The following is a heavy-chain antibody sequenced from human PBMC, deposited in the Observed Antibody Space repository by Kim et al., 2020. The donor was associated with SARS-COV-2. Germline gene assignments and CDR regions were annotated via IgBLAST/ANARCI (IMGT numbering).Heavy chain of an antibody. CDR3: ARDPLYGSGYFDY. Sequence: GGSLRLSCAASGFTFSSYSMNWVRQAPGKGLEWVSSISSSSSYIYYADSVKGRFTISRDNAKNSLYLQMNSLRAEDTAVYYCARDPLYGSGYFDYWGQGTLVTVSS. V-gene: IGHV3-21*01. D-gene: IGHD3-10*01. CDR2: ISSSSSYI. J-gene: IGHJ4*02. CDR1: GFTFSSYS.